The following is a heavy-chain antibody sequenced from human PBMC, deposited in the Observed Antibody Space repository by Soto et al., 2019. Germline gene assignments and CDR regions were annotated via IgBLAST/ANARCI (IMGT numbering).Heavy chain of an antibody. D-gene: IGHD3-16*01. Sequence: GGSLRLSCAGSGFTFSSYAMTWVRQAPGKGLEWVSTLSDNGGHTYYADSVKGRFTFSRDNSHNTLYLQVHSLTAEDTAVYYCAKDRRAGGNSAFYFDFWGQGAQVTVSS. CDR1: GFTFSSYA. J-gene: IGHJ4*02. V-gene: IGHV3-23*01. CDR3: AKDRRAGGNSAFYFDF. CDR2: LSDNGGHT.